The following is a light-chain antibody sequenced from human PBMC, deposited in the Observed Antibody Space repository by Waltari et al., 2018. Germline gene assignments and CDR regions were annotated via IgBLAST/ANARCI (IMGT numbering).Light chain of an antibody. CDR3: GSYAGSYSWV. CDR2: DVT. V-gene: IGLV2-11*01. J-gene: IGLJ3*02. Sequence: QSALTQPRSVSGSPGQSVTISCTGTSSDVGGYTSVSWYQHHPGKAPKCMIYDVTRRPSGVPDRFSGSKSGNTASLTISGLQAEDEADYYCGSYAGSYSWVFGGGTKVTVL. CDR1: SSDVGGYTS.